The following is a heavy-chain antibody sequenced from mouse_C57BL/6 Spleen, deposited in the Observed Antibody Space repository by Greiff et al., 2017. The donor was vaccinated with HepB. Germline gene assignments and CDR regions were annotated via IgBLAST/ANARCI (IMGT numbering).Heavy chain of an antibody. J-gene: IGHJ1*03. Sequence: EVKLLESGGGLVKPGGSLKLSCAASGFTFSDYGMHWVRQAPEKGLEWVAYISSGSSTIYYADTVKGRFTISRDNAKNTLFLQMTSLRSEDTAMYYCARGSPGDFDVWGTGTTVTVSS. CDR3: ARGSPGDFDV. CDR1: GFTFSDYG. CDR2: ISSGSSTI. V-gene: IGHV5-17*01.